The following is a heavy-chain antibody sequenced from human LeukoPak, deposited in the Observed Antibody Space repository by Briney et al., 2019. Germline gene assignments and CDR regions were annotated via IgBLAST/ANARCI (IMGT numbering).Heavy chain of an antibody. J-gene: IGHJ4*02. CDR2: IYSGGGT. CDR1: GCTVSTNY. D-gene: IGHD4-17*01. V-gene: IGHV3-66*01. CDR3: ARGFRSVTTWGYFDY. Sequence: GGSLRLSCAASGCTVSTNYMSWVRQAPGKGLEWVSLIYSGGGTYYADSVKGRFTISRDNSRNTLSLQMNSLRVDDTAVYYCARGFRSVTTWGYFDYWGQGALVTVSS.